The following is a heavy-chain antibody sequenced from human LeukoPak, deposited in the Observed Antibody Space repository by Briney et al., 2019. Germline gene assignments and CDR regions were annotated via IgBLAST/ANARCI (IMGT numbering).Heavy chain of an antibody. V-gene: IGHV4-4*07. D-gene: IGHD6-19*01. CDR3: ARDSSAWSFDY. J-gene: IGHJ4*02. Sequence: RPSETLSLTCSVSGGSISSYSWSWIRQPAGEGLEWIGRIYSSGSNSYSPSLKGRVAMSADTSKNQFFLMLSSVTAADTAVYYCARDSSAWSFDYWGQGALVTVSS. CDR1: GGSISSYS. CDR2: IYSSGSN.